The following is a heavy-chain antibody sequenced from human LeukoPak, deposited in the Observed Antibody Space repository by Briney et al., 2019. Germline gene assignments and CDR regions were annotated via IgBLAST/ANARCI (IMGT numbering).Heavy chain of an antibody. CDR1: GGSISSGDYY. CDR3: ARHQHAGREHYYGIDV. J-gene: IGHJ6*02. V-gene: IGHV4-61*08. Sequence: PSETLSLTCTVSGGSISSGDYYWSWIRQPPGKGLEWIGYIFHTGSTNYNPSLKSRLTISVDTSRNQFSLRLSSVTAADTAVYYCARHQHAGREHYYGIDVWGQGTTVSVSS. CDR2: IFHTGST. D-gene: IGHD1-26*01.